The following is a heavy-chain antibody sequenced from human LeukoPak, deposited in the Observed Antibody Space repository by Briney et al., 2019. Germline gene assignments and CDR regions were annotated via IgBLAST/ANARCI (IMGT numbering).Heavy chain of an antibody. CDR3: GRGGIAAAASGIDY. J-gene: IGHJ4*02. Sequence: SQTLSLTCAVSGGSISSGGYSWGCIRQPPGKGLEWIEYIYQNGNTYYNPSLKSRVTISVDRSKNQFSLNLSSVTAADTAVYYCGRGGIAAAASGIDYWGQGTLVAVSS. CDR2: IYQNGNT. V-gene: IGHV4-30-2*01. CDR1: GGSISSGGYS. D-gene: IGHD6-13*01.